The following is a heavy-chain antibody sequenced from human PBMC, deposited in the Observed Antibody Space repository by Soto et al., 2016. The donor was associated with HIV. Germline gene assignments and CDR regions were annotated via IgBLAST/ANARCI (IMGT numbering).Heavy chain of an antibody. CDR3: VRGNYDLSTSVXS. Sequence: QVQLQESGPGLVKPSQTLSLTCTVSGGPIRSDIYYWSWIRQPAGKGLEWIGRVYNSGSANYNPSLKSRVTMSVDTSKNEFSLKLSSVTAADTAIYYCVRGNYDLSTSVXSWGPGILVTVSS. D-gene: IGHD3-9*01. J-gene: IGHJ5*02. CDR2: VYNSGSA. CDR1: GGPIRSDIYY. V-gene: IGHV4-61*02.